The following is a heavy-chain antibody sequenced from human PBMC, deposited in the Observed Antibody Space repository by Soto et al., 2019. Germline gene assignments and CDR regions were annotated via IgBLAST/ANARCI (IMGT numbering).Heavy chain of an antibody. D-gene: IGHD3-10*01. Sequence: QVQLVESGGGVVQPGRSLRLSCAASGFTFSSYGMHWVRQAPGKGLEWVAVISYDGSNKYYADSVKGRFTISRDNSKNTLYLQMNSLRAEDTAVYYCAKDSRGGITMVRGGIDYWGQGTLVTVSS. CDR2: ISYDGSNK. CDR1: GFTFSSYG. J-gene: IGHJ4*02. CDR3: AKDSRGGITMVRGGIDY. V-gene: IGHV3-30*18.